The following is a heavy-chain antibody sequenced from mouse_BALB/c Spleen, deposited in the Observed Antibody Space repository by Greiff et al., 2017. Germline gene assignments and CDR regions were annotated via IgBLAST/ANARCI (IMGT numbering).Heavy chain of an antibody. V-gene: IGHV2-2*02. CDR3: ARNLLRLYAMDY. D-gene: IGHD1-2*01. CDR2: IWSGGST. CDR1: GFSLTSYG. Sequence: QVVESGPGLVQPSQSLSITCTVSGFSLTSYGVHWVRQSPGKGLEWLGVIWSGGSTDYNAAFISRLSISKDNSKSQVFFKMNSLQANDTAIYYCARNLLRLYAMDYWGQGTSVTVSS. J-gene: IGHJ4*01.